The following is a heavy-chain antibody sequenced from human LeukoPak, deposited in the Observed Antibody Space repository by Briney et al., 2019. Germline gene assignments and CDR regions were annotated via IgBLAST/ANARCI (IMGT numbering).Heavy chain of an antibody. V-gene: IGHV3-30-3*01. Sequence: PGRSLRLSCAASGFTFSSYAMHWVRQAPGKGLEWVAVISYDGSNKYYADSVKGRFTISRDNSKNTLYLQMNSLRAEDTAVYYCARDLYGSGGYWPYWGQGTLVTVSS. CDR3: ARDLYGSGGYWPY. D-gene: IGHD3-10*01. J-gene: IGHJ4*02. CDR1: GFTFSSYA. CDR2: ISYDGSNK.